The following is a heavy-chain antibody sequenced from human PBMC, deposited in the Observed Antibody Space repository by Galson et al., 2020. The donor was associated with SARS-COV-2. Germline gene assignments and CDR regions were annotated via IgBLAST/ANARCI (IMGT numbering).Heavy chain of an antibody. Sequence: SETLSLTCTVSGGSISRYYWSWIRQPPGQGLEWIGYIYYSGSTNYNPSLKSRVTISVDTSKNQFSLKLSSVTAADTAVYYCARLRWLQGGIDYWGKGTLFTVSS. CDR1: GGSISRYY. CDR2: IYYSGST. D-gene: IGHD5-12*01. J-gene: IGHJ4*02. CDR3: ARLRWLQGGIDY. V-gene: IGHV4-59*08.